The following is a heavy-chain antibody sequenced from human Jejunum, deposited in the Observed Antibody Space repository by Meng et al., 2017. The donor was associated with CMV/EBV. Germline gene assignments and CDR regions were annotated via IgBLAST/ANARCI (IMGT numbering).Heavy chain of an antibody. V-gene: IGHV3-48*04. CDR1: GFTFSDSC. J-gene: IGHJ4*02. D-gene: IGHD4-11*01. CDR2: IQSNSNNR. Sequence: SGFTFSDSCMNLVRQIPGKGLEWISYIQSNSNNRYYADSVKGRFSTSRDNSKNSLYLQMNDLRVDDTAIYYCARDRTTKTGGLDYWGQGTLVTVSS. CDR3: ARDRTTKTGGLDY.